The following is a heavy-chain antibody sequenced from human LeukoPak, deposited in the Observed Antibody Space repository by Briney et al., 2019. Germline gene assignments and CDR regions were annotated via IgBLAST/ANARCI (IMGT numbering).Heavy chain of an antibody. Sequence: GGSLRLSCAASGFTFSSYVMHWVRQAPGKGLEWVAFIRYDGSYKYYADSVKGRFTISRDNSKNTLYLQMNSLRAEDTAVYYCARDFHGSYVQYYFDYWGQGTLVTVSS. CDR2: IRYDGSYK. V-gene: IGHV3-30*02. CDR1: GFTFSSYV. CDR3: ARDFHGSYVQYYFDY. D-gene: IGHD1-26*01. J-gene: IGHJ4*02.